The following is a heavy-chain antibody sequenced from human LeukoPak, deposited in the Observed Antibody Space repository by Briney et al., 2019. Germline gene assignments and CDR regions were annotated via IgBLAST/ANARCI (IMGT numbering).Heavy chain of an antibody. D-gene: IGHD2-15*01. CDR3: ARVPCSGGSCPSYFDY. Sequence: ASVKVSFKASGGTFSSYAISWVRQAPGQGLEWMGRIIPILGIANYAQKFQGRVTITADKSTSTAYMELSSLRSEDTAVYYCARVPCSGGSCPSYFDYWGQGTLVTVSS. J-gene: IGHJ4*02. CDR2: IIPILGIA. CDR1: GGTFSSYA. V-gene: IGHV1-69*04.